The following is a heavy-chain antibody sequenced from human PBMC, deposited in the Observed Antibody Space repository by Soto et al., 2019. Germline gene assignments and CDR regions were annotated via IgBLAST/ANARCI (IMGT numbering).Heavy chain of an antibody. D-gene: IGHD6-13*01. J-gene: IGHJ6*02. Sequence: PGXSLRLSCAASGFTFSSYSINWVIQAPGKGLEWVSYISSSSSTIYYADSVKGRFTISRDNAKNSLYLQMNSLRDEDTAVYYCARDLGYSSSWHYGMDVWGQGTTVTVSS. V-gene: IGHV3-48*02. CDR3: ARDLGYSSSWHYGMDV. CDR1: GFTFSSYS. CDR2: ISSSSSTI.